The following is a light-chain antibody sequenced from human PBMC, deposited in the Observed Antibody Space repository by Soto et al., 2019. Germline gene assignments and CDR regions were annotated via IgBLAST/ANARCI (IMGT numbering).Light chain of an antibody. J-gene: IGKJ1*01. CDR3: QQYNNWPRT. Sequence: EIVLTQSPATLSLSPGERATLSCRASQSVSSFLAWYQQKPGQVPRLFIYGASRRATGIPDRFSGSGSGTDFTLTISSLQSEDFAVYYCQQYNNWPRTFGQGTKVDIK. V-gene: IGKV3D-15*01. CDR2: GAS. CDR1: QSVSSF.